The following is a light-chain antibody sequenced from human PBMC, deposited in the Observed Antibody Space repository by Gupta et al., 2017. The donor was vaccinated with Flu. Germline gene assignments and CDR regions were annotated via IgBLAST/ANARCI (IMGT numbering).Light chain of an antibody. V-gene: IGLV3-21*02. CDR2: DDV. J-gene: IGLJ3*02. Sequence: APGQTARLSCGGDNIGGKAVHWYQLRPGQAPAVVVYDDVERPSGVPERISGSNSGNTATLIISRVEAGDEADYYCQVGDETNDNLAVFGGG. CDR3: QVGDETNDNLAV. CDR1: NIGGKA.